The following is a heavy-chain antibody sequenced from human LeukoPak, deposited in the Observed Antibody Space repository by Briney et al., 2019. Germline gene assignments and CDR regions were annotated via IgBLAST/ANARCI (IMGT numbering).Heavy chain of an antibody. CDR2: MNPNSGNT. D-gene: IGHD1-26*01. CDR3: ARARGSSSSYYMDV. Sequence: ASVKVSCKASGYTFTSYDINWVRQATGQGLEWMVWMNPNSGNTGYAQKFQGRVTITRNTSISTAYMELSSLRSEDTAVYYCARARGSSSSYYMDVWGKGTTVTVSS. J-gene: IGHJ6*03. CDR1: GYTFTSYD. V-gene: IGHV1-8*03.